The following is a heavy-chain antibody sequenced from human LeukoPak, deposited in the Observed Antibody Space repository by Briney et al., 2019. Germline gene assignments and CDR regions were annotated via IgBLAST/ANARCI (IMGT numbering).Heavy chain of an antibody. Sequence: SETLSLTCTVSGGSISSSSYYWGWIRQPPGKGLEWIGSIYHSGSTYYNPSLKSRVTISVDTSKNQFSLKLSSVTAADTAVYYCARGIQFSDYGDQNFDYWGQGTLVTVSS. J-gene: IGHJ4*02. CDR1: GGSISSSSYY. D-gene: IGHD4-17*01. V-gene: IGHV4-39*07. CDR3: ARGIQFSDYGDQNFDY. CDR2: IYHSGST.